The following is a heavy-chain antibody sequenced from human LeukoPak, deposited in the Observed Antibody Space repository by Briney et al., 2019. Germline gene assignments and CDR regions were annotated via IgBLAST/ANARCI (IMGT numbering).Heavy chain of an antibody. D-gene: IGHD3-10*01. CDR2: IIWSGAST. V-gene: IGHV3-20*04. J-gene: IGHJ4*02. CDR3: AKVANYYYGSESYYFFEH. CDR1: GFTFDDYG. Sequence: PGGSLRLSCAASGFTFDDYGMSWVRQAPGKGLEWVSGIIWSGASTGYADSVKGRFTISRDNAKNSLYLQMSSLRVEDTAVYYCAKVANYYYGSESYYFFEHWGQGTPVTASS.